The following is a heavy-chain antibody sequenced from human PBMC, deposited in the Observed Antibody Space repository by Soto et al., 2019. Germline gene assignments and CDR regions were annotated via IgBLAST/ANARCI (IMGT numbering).Heavy chain of an antibody. D-gene: IGHD3-9*01. CDR1: GFTCSDYY. CDR2: ISSSGSTI. V-gene: IGHV3-11*01. CDR3: SRRPSLKPPPDYDILTGYYSGYAFDI. Sequence: QVQLVESGGGLVTPGGSLRLSCAASGFTCSDYYMSWIRQSPGKGLEWVSYISSSGSTIYYAYSVKGRFTISRDNAKNSLYLQMNSLRAEATAVYYCSRRPSLKPPPDYDILTGYYSGYAFDIWGQGTMVPVSS. J-gene: IGHJ3*02.